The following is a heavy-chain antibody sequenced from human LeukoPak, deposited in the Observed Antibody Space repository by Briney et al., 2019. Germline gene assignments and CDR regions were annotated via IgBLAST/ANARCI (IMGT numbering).Heavy chain of an antibody. CDR2: FDRETDET. CDR3: IADHYNNHGNFDF. Sequence: GASVKLSCTISGFILTEVSIHWLRLAPGKGPERMGSFDRETDETFYSHNFQGRVAMTEDTSADTAYMELTSLRSDDTAVYYCIADHYNNHGNFDFWGQGALVTVSS. V-gene: IGHV1-24*01. CDR1: GFILTEVS. J-gene: IGHJ4*02. D-gene: IGHD4-11*01.